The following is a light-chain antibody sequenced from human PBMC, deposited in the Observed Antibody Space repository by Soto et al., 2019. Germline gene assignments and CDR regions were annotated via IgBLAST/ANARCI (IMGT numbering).Light chain of an antibody. CDR3: SSYTSSSTLV. J-gene: IGLJ1*01. CDR1: SSDVGGYNY. Sequence: QSARTQPASVSRSPGQSITISCTGTSSDVGGYNYVSWYQQHPGKAPKLMIYEVSNRPSGVSNRFSGSKSGNTASLTISGLQAEDEPDYYCSSYTSSSTLVFGTGTKLTVL. V-gene: IGLV2-14*01. CDR2: EVS.